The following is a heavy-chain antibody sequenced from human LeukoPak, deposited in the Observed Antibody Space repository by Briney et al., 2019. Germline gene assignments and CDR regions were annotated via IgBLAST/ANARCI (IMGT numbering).Heavy chain of an antibody. D-gene: IGHD4-11*01. CDR2: INPSGGST. V-gene: IGHV1-46*01. CDR3: ARVARWGATVTTNWFDP. Sequence: ASVKVSCKASGYTFTSYYMHWVRQAPGQGLEWMGIINPSGGSTSYAQKLQGRVTMTRDMSTSTVYMELSSLRSGDTAVYYCARVARWGATVTTNWFDPWGQGTLVTVSS. J-gene: IGHJ5*02. CDR1: GYTFTSYY.